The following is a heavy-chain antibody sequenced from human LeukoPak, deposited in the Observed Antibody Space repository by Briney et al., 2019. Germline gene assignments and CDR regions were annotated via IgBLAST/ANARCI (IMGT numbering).Heavy chain of an antibody. Sequence: GGSLRLSCAASGFTFSTFAMIWVRQPPGKGLEWVSSIFPSGGEIHYADSVRGRFTISRDNSKSTLSLQMNSLRAEDTAIYYCAKDVSHFTFPLYQWGQGTLVTVSS. CDR3: AKDVSHFTFPLYQ. CDR2: IFPSGGEI. V-gene: IGHV3-23*01. D-gene: IGHD2-2*01. CDR1: GFTFSTFA. J-gene: IGHJ4*02.